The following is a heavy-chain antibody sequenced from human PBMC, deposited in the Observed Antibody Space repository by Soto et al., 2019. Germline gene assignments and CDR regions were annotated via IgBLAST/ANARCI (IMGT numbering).Heavy chain of an antibody. Sequence: WGSLRLSCAASGFTFRNYGMHCVRQAPGKGLEWVAVISHDGSDKYYADPMKGRFIISRDNSDHRLFLNISILKPEDTAAYYCAKEIQLLVHDYWAQGTLVTVSS. CDR2: ISHDGSDK. V-gene: IGHV3-30*18. CDR3: AKEIQLLVHDY. J-gene: IGHJ4*02. CDR1: GFTFRNYG. D-gene: IGHD2-2*01.